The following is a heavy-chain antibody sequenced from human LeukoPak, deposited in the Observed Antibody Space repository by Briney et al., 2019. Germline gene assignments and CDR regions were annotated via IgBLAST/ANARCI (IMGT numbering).Heavy chain of an antibody. J-gene: IGHJ4*02. CDR1: GGTFSSYV. V-gene: IGHV1-69*04. CDR3: ARDGDGGTDY. Sequence: SVKVSCKASGGTFSSYVISWVRQAPGQGLEWMGRIIPILGIANYAQRFQGRVTITADKSTTTAYMELSSLRSEDTAVYYCARDGDGGTDYWGQGTLVTVSS. D-gene: IGHD4-23*01. CDR2: IIPILGIA.